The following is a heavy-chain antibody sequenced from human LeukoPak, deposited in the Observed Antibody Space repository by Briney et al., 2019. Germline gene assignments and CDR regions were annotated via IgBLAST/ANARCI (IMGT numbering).Heavy chain of an antibody. V-gene: IGHV4-4*02. CDR3: AREGGFYRPLDY. CDR2: VHLDGRT. Sequence: ASETLSLTCGVSGGSVINTNWWTWFRQPPGKGLEWIGEVHLDGRTNYNPSLESRLTMSVDVSENQVSLKLTSVTAADTAVYYCAREGGFYRPLDYSGQGTLVTVSS. D-gene: IGHD3-3*01. J-gene: IGHJ4*02. CDR1: GGSVINTNW.